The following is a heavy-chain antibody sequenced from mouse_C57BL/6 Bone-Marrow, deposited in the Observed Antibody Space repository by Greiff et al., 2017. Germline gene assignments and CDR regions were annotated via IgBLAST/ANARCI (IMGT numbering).Heavy chain of an antibody. CDR3: TWIYYGYDWFAY. Sequence: VQLQQSGAELVRPGASVKLSCTASGFNIKDDYMHWVKQRPEQGLEWIGWIDPENGDTEYASKFPGEATITADTSSNTAYLQLSSLTSEDTAVYYCTWIYYGYDWFAYWGQGTLVTVSA. CDR1: GFNIKDDY. V-gene: IGHV14-4*01. D-gene: IGHD2-2*01. CDR2: IDPENGDT. J-gene: IGHJ3*01.